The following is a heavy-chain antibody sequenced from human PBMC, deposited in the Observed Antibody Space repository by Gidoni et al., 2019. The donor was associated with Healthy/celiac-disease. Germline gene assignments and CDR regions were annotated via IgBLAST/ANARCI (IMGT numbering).Heavy chain of an antibody. CDR2: IYDSEST. Sequence: HVQLQESRPVLVKPPQTLSLTCTVSGASISSGGYYWGWIRPHPGKGLEWIVYIYDSESTYYNPALKSRVTISVDTSKNQVSLKLSSVTAADTAVYYCARVRVWFDPWGQGTLVTGSS. V-gene: IGHV4-31*03. J-gene: IGHJ5*02. CDR1: GASISSGGYY. CDR3: ARVRVWFDP.